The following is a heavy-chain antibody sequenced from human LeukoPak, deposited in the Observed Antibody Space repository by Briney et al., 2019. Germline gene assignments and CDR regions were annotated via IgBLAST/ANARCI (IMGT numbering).Heavy chain of an antibody. J-gene: IGHJ4*02. CDR2: VNPSGGST. D-gene: IGHD3-3*01. Sequence: ASVKVSCKTSGYTFIYYYIHWVRQAPGQGLEWMGIVNPSGGSTRYAQKLQGRVTVTRDTSTTTVYMELSRMRPEDTAVDYCAREEEWLVSHAHYFDYWGQGTLVTVPS. CDR1: GYTFIYYY. CDR3: AREEEWLVSHAHYFDY. V-gene: IGHV1-46*01.